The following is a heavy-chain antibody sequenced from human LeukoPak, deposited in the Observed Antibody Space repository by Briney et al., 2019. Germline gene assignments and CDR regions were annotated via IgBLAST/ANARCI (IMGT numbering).Heavy chain of an antibody. CDR3: AKLWVMITFGGVIDIEAPGPSGDY. CDR1: GFTFSSYA. D-gene: IGHD3-16*02. CDR2: ISGSGGST. Sequence: GGSLRLSCAASGFTFSSYAMSWVRQAPGKGLEWVSAISGSGGSTYYADSVKGRFTISRDNSKNTLYLQMNSLRAEDTAVYYCAKLWVMITFGGVIDIEAPGPSGDYWGQGTLATVSS. V-gene: IGHV3-23*01. J-gene: IGHJ4*02.